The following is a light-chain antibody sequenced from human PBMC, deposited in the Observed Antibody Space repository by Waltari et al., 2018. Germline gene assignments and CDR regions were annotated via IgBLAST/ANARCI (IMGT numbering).Light chain of an antibody. Sequence: DIPMTQYPSTLSASVGDTVTITCRARQIVSDWLAWYQHKPGKAPKVLIYEASSLKSGGPSRFRCSGSGTEFTLTISSLQPDDFATYYCQQYNDYGTWTFGQGTKVEIK. J-gene: IGKJ1*01. CDR3: QQYNDYGTWT. CDR2: EAS. CDR1: QIVSDW. V-gene: IGKV1-5*03.